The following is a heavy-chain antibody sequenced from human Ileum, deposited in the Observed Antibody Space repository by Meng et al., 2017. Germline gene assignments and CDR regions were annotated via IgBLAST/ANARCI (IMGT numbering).Heavy chain of an antibody. CDR1: GLTVSSNY. CDR2: IYAGGTT. D-gene: IGHD6-19*01. V-gene: IGHV3-53*02. CDR3: AGRYSSGWYVH. J-gene: IGHJ5*02. Sequence: EVHLVETGGGLIQPGESLKLSCAASGLTVSSNYISWVRQAPGKGLEWVSVIYAGGTTYYADSVKGRFTISRDDSKNTVFLQMNSLRGEDTAVYYCAGRYSSGWYVHWGQGTLVTVSS.